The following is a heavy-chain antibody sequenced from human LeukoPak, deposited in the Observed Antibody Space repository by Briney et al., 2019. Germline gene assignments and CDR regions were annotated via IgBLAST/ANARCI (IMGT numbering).Heavy chain of an antibody. CDR2: LPPDELDI. CDR3: VGTIASRGSEY. J-gene: IGHJ4*02. Sequence: PGGSLRLSRAASGFTFTNHWMHWVRQAPGMGLVWVSRLPPDELDIIYADSVKGRLTVSRDNSKHTVYLQINNLRAEDTAVYYCVGTIASRGSEYWGQGALVTVSS. V-gene: IGHV3-74*01. D-gene: IGHD6-6*01. CDR1: GFTFTNHW.